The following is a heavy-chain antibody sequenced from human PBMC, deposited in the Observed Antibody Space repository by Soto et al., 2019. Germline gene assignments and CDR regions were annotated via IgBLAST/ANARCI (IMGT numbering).Heavy chain of an antibody. Sequence: QVQLQESGPGLVKPSENLSLTCTVSGDSISGYNLAWIRQNQGKGLEWIGYFRDGGGTSYNPSLKSRVDISADTATEQFSLRLRAVTAADTAVDYCVRQGIGVLHGLLDVWGQGTTVTVSS. CDR2: FRDGGGT. CDR3: VRQGIGVLHGLLDV. V-gene: IGHV4-59*08. D-gene: IGHD3-10*01. CDR1: GDSISGYN. J-gene: IGHJ6*02.